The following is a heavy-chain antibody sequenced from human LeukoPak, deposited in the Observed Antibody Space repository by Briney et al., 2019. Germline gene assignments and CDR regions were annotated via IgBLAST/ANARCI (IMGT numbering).Heavy chain of an antibody. V-gene: IGHV4-59*01. Sequence: SETLSLTCTVSGGSISSYYWSWIRQPPGMGLEWIGYIYYTGSTNYNPSLKSRVTISVDTSKNQFSLKLSSVAAADTAVYYCASLQKPGWFDPWGQGTLVTVSS. CDR1: GGSISSYY. CDR3: ASLQKPGWFDP. CDR2: IYYTGST. D-gene: IGHD4-11*01. J-gene: IGHJ5*02.